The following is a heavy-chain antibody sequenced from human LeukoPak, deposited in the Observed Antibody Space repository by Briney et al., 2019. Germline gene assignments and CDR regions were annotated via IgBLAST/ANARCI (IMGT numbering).Heavy chain of an antibody. Sequence: ASVKVSCKASGYTFTSYDINWVRQATGQGLEWMGWMNPNSGNTGYAQKFQGGVTMTRNTSISTAYMELSSLRSEDTAVYYCARARGRFLEWLLTGYGMDVWGQGTTVTVSS. D-gene: IGHD3-3*01. J-gene: IGHJ6*02. CDR2: MNPNSGNT. CDR1: GYTFTSYD. V-gene: IGHV1-8*01. CDR3: ARARGRFLEWLLTGYGMDV.